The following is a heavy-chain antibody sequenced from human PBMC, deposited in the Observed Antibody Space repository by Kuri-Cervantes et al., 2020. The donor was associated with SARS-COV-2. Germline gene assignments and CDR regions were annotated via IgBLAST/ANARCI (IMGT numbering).Heavy chain of an antibody. CDR1: GFTLSDYY. J-gene: IGHJ4*02. CDR3: AGTTSGLAY. CDR2: ISSSGSTI. D-gene: IGHD4-17*01. Sequence: GESLKISCAASGFTLSDYYMSWIRQAPGKGLEWVSYISSSGSTIYYADSVKGRFTISRDNAKNSLYLQMNNLRAEDTAVYYCAGTTSGLAYWGQGTLVTVSS. V-gene: IGHV3-11*01.